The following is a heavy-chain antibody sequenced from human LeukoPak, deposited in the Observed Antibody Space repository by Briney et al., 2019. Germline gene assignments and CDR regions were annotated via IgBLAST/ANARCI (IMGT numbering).Heavy chain of an antibody. V-gene: IGHV4-34*01. D-gene: IGHD3-10*01. CDR3: AREMEDKSFSFGELRKNYYYYMDV. J-gene: IGHJ6*03. Sequence: SETLSLTCAVYGGSFSVYHWSWIRQPPGKGLEWIGEINHSGSTNYIPSLKSRVTISIDTSKNQCSLKLSSVTAADTAVYYCAREMEDKSFSFGELRKNYYYYMDVWGKGTTVTVSS. CDR1: GGSFSVYH. CDR2: INHSGST.